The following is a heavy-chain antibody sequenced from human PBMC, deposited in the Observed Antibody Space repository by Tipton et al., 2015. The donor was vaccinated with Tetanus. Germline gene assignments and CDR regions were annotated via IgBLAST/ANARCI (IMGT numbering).Heavy chain of an antibody. CDR3: ARRGGNWYFDL. D-gene: IGHD2-15*01. V-gene: IGHV4-4*07. Sequence: TLSLTCTVSGGSVSTYYWSWVRLPAGRRLEWIGRIHSGGSTTYNPSLKSRVTMSVGTSKNQFSLNLNSVTAADTAVYYCARRGGNWYFDLWGRGSLVTVSS. CDR2: IHSGGST. J-gene: IGHJ2*01. CDR1: GGSVSTYY.